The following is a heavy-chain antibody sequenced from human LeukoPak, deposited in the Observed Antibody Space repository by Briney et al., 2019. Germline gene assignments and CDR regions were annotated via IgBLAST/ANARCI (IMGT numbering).Heavy chain of an antibody. CDR3: AGRGYSFNYYYYGMDV. D-gene: IGHD5-18*01. J-gene: IGHJ6*02. CDR2: IYYSGST. Sequence: SETLSLTCTVSGGSISSYYWSWIRQPPGKGLEWIGYIYYSGSTNYNPSLKSRVTISVDTSKNRFSLKLSSVTAADTAVYYCAGRGYSFNYYYYGMDVWGQGTTVTVSS. V-gene: IGHV4-59*08. CDR1: GGSISSYY.